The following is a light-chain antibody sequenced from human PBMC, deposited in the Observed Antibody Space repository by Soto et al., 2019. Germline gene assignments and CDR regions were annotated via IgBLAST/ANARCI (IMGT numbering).Light chain of an antibody. J-gene: IGLJ2*01. V-gene: IGLV2-14*03. CDR2: DVN. CDR1: SSDIGAYNF. CDR3: TSWTTSTTMI. Sequence: QSVLTQPASVSGSPGQSITISCTGTSSDIGAYNFVSWYQQHPGKAPKLMLYDVNIRPSGVSNRFSGSKSGNTASVNISGLQAEDESDYYCTSWTTSTTMIFGGGTKVAVL.